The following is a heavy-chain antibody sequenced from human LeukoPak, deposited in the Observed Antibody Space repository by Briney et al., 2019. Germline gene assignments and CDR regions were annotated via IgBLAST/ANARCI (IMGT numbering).Heavy chain of an antibody. Sequence: GGSLRLSCAASGFTFSSYAMTWVRQSPGKGLEWVSAISGGGGSTYYAYYTDSVKGRFTVSRDNPKNTLYLQMNSLRAEDTAVYYCAKFYDILTGYFDYWGQGTLVTVSS. CDR1: GFTFSSYA. J-gene: IGHJ4*02. CDR2: ISGGGGST. V-gene: IGHV3-23*01. CDR3: AKFYDILTGYFDY. D-gene: IGHD3-9*01.